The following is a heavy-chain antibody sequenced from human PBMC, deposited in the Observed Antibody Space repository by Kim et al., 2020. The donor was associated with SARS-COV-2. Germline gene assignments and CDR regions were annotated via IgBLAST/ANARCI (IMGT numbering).Heavy chain of an antibody. CDR2: ISGGGVNK. CDR3: AKVVIMDDYNYYYYYGMDV. Sequence: GGSLRLSCVASGFTFDIYAMSWVRQAPGKGLEWVSVISGGGVNKFYADSVRGWFTISRDNSKNTLFLQMNSLRDEDTALYYCAKVVIMDDYNYYYYYGMDVWGLGTTVTVSS. CDR1: GFTFDIYA. D-gene: IGHD2-21*01. J-gene: IGHJ6*02. V-gene: IGHV3-23*01.